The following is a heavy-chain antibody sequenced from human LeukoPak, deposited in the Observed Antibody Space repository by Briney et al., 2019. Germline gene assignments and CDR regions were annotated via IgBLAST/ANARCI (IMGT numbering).Heavy chain of an antibody. CDR2: MHPNSGSI. D-gene: IGHD1-14*01. CDR3: TRGPRNDP. V-gene: IGHV1-8*01. Sequence: GASVKVSCETSGYTFTTYEINWVRQAAGQGLEWMGWMHPNSGSIDYAQKFQGRVTMTRDTSTNTAYMELSSLRSEDTAVYYCTRGPRNDPWGQGTLVIVSS. J-gene: IGHJ5*02. CDR1: GYTFTTYE.